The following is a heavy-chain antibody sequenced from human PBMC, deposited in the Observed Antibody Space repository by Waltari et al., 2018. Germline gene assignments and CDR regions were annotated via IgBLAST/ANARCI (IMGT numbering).Heavy chain of an antibody. D-gene: IGHD3-10*01. V-gene: IGHV3-21*01. J-gene: IGHJ5*02. Sequence: EVRLAESGGGLVKPGGSLRLSCTASGFDFSDYDMHWVRQAPGTGLEWVSSIGGTHSNIFYADSVKGRFTVSRDNAKNSLYFQMDNLRAEYSGLYYCTRDLYGSGGDWFDPWGQGTLVTVSS. CDR3: TRDLYGSGGDWFDP. CDR1: GFDFSDYD. CDR2: IGGTHSNI.